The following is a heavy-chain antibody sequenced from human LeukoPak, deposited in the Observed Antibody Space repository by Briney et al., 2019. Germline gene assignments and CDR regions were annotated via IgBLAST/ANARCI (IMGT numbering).Heavy chain of an antibody. CDR2: ISAYNGNT. CDR3: ARSIVVVPAARAGDAFDI. J-gene: IGHJ3*02. Sequence: GASVKVSCKASGYTFTSYGISWGRQAPGQGLEWMGRISAYNGNTNYAQKLQGRVTMTTDTSTSTAYMELRSLRSDDTAVYYCARSIVVVPAARAGDAFDIWGQGTMVTVSS. CDR1: GYTFTSYG. V-gene: IGHV1-18*01. D-gene: IGHD2-2*01.